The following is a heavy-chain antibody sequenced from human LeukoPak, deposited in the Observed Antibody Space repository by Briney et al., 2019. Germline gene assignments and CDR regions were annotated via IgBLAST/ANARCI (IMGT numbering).Heavy chain of an antibody. CDR3: ARRQPRYSGSYYYGMDV. D-gene: IGHD1-26*01. Sequence: GGSLRLSCAASGFTFSDYWMHWVRQVPGEGLVWVSRISGDGTKTAYAGSVKGRFTISRDNARNTLYLQMNSLRADDASVYYCARRQPRYSGSYYYGMDVWGQGTTVTVSS. CDR2: ISGDGTKT. J-gene: IGHJ6*02. CDR1: GFTFSDYW. V-gene: IGHV3-74*01.